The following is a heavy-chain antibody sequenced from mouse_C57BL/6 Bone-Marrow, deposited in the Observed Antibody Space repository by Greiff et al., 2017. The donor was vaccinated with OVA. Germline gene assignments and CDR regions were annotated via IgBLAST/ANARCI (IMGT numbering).Heavy chain of an antibody. CDR1: GYTFTSYW. J-gene: IGHJ3*01. Sequence: QVQLQQPGAELVMPGASVKLSCKASGYTFTSYWMHWVKQRPGQGLEWIGEIDPSDSYTNYNQKFKGKSTLTVDKSSSTAYMQLSSLTSEDSAVYYCARGGRDSSGYGAWFAYWGQGTLVTVSA. V-gene: IGHV1-69*01. D-gene: IGHD3-2*02. CDR3: ARGGRDSSGYGAWFAY. CDR2: IDPSDSYT.